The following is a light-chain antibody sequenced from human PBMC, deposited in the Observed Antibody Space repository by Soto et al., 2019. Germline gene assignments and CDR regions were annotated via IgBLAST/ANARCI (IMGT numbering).Light chain of an antibody. Sequence: DIVLTQSPDSLSVSLGERATINYKSSQSVLYRSNRKHYLAWYQQKPGHPPKLLIYWASTRESGVPDRFSGSGSGTDFTLTISSLQAEDVAVYYCRQYFSTPLTFGGGTKVEIK. CDR2: WAS. V-gene: IGKV4-1*01. CDR1: QSVLYRSNRKHY. J-gene: IGKJ4*01. CDR3: RQYFSTPLT.